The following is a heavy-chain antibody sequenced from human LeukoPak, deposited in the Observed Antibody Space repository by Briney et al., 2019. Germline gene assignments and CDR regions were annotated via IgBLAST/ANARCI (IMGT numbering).Heavy chain of an antibody. CDR2: IYHSGST. V-gene: IGHV4-30-2*01. CDR3: ARFSAANAFDY. J-gene: IGHJ4*02. Sequence: SETLSLTCTVSGGSISSGGYYWSWIRQPPGKGLEWIGYIYHSGSTYYNPSLKSRVTISVDRSKNQFSLKLSSVTAADTAVYYCARFSAANAFDYWGQGTLVTVSS. CDR1: GGSISSGGYY. D-gene: IGHD2-2*01.